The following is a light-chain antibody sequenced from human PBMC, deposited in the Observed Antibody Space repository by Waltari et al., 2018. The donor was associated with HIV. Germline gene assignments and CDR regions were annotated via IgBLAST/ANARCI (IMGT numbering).Light chain of an antibody. J-gene: IGLJ2*01. CDR2: RNN. Sequence: QSVLTQPPSASGTPGQRVTISCSGLSSNIRNNYIFWYQQCPGTAPKLLSDRNNQRPSGVPDRCSGSKSATSASLAISGLRSEDEADYYCAEWDDGLSGPVVFGGGTKLTVL. V-gene: IGLV1-47*01. CDR3: AEWDDGLSGPVV. CDR1: SSNIRNNY.